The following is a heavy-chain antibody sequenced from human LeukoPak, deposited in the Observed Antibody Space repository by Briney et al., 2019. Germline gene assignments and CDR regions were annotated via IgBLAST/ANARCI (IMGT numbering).Heavy chain of an antibody. CDR2: ISSSKSYI. J-gene: IGHJ6*02. Sequence: GGSLRLSCAASGFTFSSYSMNWVRQAPGKGLEWVSSISSSKSYIYYAHSVKSRFTSSRDNAKNSLYLQMNSLRAEDTAVYYGARGGYSGYDPPGYYGMDVWRQGTTVTVPS. CDR3: ARGGYSGYDPPGYYGMDV. V-gene: IGHV3-21*01. CDR1: GFTFSSYS. D-gene: IGHD5-12*01.